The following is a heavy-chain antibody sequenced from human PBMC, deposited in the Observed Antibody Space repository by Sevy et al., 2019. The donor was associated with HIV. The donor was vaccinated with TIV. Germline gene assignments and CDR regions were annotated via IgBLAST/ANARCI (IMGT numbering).Heavy chain of an antibody. CDR3: AKDRWGSGDFRGYFDH. CDR1: GFTFSSYA. D-gene: IGHD4-17*01. CDR2: ISFGGSSK. V-gene: IGHV3-30*18. Sequence: GGSLRLSCAASGFTFSSYAMHWVRQAPGKGLEWVALISFGGSSKEYTDSLMGRFTISRDNSKNTLYLQMNSLRAEDSGVYYCAKDRWGSGDFRGYFDHWGQGTLVTVSS. J-gene: IGHJ4*02.